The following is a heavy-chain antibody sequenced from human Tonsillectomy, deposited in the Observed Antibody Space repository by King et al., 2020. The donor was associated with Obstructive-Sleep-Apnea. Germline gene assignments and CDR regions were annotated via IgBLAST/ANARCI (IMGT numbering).Heavy chain of an antibody. CDR1: GGSISSDSYY. V-gene: IGHV4-39*07. J-gene: IGHJ4*02. CDR3: ATDSVLLRFFDY. Sequence: LQLQESGPGLVKPSETLSLTCTVSGGSISSDSYYWGWIRQPPGKGLEWIGSMYYSGSTYNNPSLKSRITISVDTSKNQFSLKMSSVTAADTAVYYCATDSVLLRFFDYWGQGTLVTVSS. D-gene: IGHD3-3*01. CDR2: MYYSGST.